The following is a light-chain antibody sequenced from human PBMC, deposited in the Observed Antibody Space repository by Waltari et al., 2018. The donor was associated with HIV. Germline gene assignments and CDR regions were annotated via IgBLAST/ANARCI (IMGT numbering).Light chain of an antibody. CDR1: SSDLGGYHY. Sequence: QSALTQPASVSGSPGQSITISCTGTSSDLGGYHYVSWYQQHPGKAPKLMIFDVSNRPSGVSNRFSGSKSGNTASLTISGLQADDEADYYCNSYTSSSSLVFGGGTKLTVL. CDR2: DVS. CDR3: NSYTSSSSLV. J-gene: IGLJ3*02. V-gene: IGLV2-14*01.